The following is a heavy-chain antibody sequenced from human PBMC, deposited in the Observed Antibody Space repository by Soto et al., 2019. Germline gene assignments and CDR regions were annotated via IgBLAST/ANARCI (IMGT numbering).Heavy chain of an antibody. J-gene: IGHJ4*02. CDR3: ARQYQLLLYGGHYFDY. V-gene: IGHV3-30-3*01. Sequence: GGSLRLSCAASGFTFSSYAMHWVRQAPGKGLEWVAVISYDGSNKYYADSVKGRFTISRDNTKNTLYLQMNSLRAEDTAVYYCARQYQLLLYGGHYFDYWGQGTLVTVSS. CDR2: ISYDGSNK. D-gene: IGHD2-2*01. CDR1: GFTFSSYA.